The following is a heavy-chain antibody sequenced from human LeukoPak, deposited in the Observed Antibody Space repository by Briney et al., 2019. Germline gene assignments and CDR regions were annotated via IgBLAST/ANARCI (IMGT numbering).Heavy chain of an antibody. V-gene: IGHV3-30*04. CDR1: GFTFISYA. J-gene: IGHJ6*04. Sequence: PGGSLRLSCAASGFTFISYAIHWVRQAPGKGLEWVAVISFHGTDTFYADSVKGRFTISRDNAKSSLYLQMNSLRAEDTAVYYCAELGITMIGGVWGKGTTVTISS. D-gene: IGHD3-10*02. CDR3: AELGITMIGGV. CDR2: ISFHGTDT.